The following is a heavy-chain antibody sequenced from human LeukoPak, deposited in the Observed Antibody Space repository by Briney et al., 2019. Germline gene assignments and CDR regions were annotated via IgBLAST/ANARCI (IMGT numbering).Heavy chain of an antibody. D-gene: IGHD2-2*01. CDR3: TRPESSSSLACDH. CDR2: INSDGSST. J-gene: IGHJ4*02. CDR1: GFTFSSYW. Sequence: PGGSLRLSCAASGFTFSSYWMHWVRQAPGKGLVWVSRINSDGSSTSYADSVKGRSTISRDNAKNTLYLQMNSLRAEDTAVYYCTRPESSSSLACDHWGQGTLVTVSS. V-gene: IGHV3-74*01.